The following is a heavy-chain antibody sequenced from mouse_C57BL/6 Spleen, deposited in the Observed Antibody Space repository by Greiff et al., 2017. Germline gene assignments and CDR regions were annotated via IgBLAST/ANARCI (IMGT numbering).Heavy chain of an antibody. CDR2: IRNNAHNHAT. D-gene: IGHD3-1*01. Sequence: EVKLVESGGGLVQPGGSMKLSCAASGFTFSDAWLDWVRQSPETGLEWVAEIRNNAHNHATYYAESVKGSFTISKDDSKSSVYLQMNSLRAEDTGIYYCTRRPGHYFDDWGQGTTLTVSS. CDR1: GFTFSDAW. CDR3: TRRPGHYFDD. V-gene: IGHV6-6*01. J-gene: IGHJ2*01.